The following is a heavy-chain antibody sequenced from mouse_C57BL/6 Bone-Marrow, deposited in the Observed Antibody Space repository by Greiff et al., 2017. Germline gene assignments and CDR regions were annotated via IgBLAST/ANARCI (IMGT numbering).Heavy chain of an antibody. V-gene: IGHV1-50*01. CDR1: GYTFTSYW. CDR2: IDPSDSYT. CDR3: ARYYYGSSSWFAY. D-gene: IGHD1-1*01. J-gene: IGHJ3*01. Sequence: VQLQQPGAELVKPGASVKLSCKASGYTFTSYWMQWVKQRPGQGLEWIGEIDPSDSYTNYNQKFKGKATLTVDTSSSTAYMQLSSLTSEDSAVYYGARYYYGSSSWFAYWGQGTLVTVSA.